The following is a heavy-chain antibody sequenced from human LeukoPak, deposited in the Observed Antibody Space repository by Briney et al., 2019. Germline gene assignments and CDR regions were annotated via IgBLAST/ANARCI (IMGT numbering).Heavy chain of an antibody. CDR1: GFTVSSNY. D-gene: IGHD2-2*01. CDR2: IKSKTDGGTT. J-gene: IGHJ4*02. Sequence: PGGSLRLSCAASGFTVSSNYMSWVRQAPGKGLEWVGRIKSKTDGGTTDYAAPVKGRFTISRDDSKNTLYLQMNSLKTEDTAVYYCTTDGVVVPAATFDYWGQGTLVTVSS. CDR3: TTDGVVVPAATFDY. V-gene: IGHV3-15*01.